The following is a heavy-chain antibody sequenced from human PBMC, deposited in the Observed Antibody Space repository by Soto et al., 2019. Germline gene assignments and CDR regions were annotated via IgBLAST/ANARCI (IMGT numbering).Heavy chain of an antibody. Sequence: SVKVSCKASGGTFSSYAISWVRQAPGQGLEWMGGIIPIFGTANYAQKFQGRVTITADESTSTAYMELSSLRSEDTAVYYCARARGIAVAGGRRYYFDYWGQGTLVTVS. CDR3: ARARGIAVAGGRRYYFDY. J-gene: IGHJ4*02. CDR2: IIPIFGTA. CDR1: GGTFSSYA. V-gene: IGHV1-69*13. D-gene: IGHD6-19*01.